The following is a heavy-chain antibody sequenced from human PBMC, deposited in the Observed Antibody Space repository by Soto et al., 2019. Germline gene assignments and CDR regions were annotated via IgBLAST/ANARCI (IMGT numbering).Heavy chain of an antibody. J-gene: IGHJ6*03. V-gene: IGHV4-34*01. D-gene: IGHD6-6*01. CDR1: GGSFSGYY. CDR2: INHSGST. CDR3: ALVGQLVQGSRDYYYMDV. Sequence: PSETLSLTCAVYGGSFSGYYWSWIRQPPGKGLEWIGEINHSGSTNYNPSLKSRVTISVDTSKNQFSLKLGSVTAADTAVYYFALVGQLVQGSRDYYYMDVWGKGTTVTVSS.